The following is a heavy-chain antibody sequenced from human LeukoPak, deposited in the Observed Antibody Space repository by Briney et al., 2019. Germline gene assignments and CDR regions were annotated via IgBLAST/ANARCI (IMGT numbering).Heavy chain of an antibody. CDR1: GYTFTSYD. D-gene: IGHD6-13*01. V-gene: IGHV1-8*01. J-gene: IGHJ6*03. CDR2: MNPNSGNT. Sequence: VASVKVSCKASGYTFTSYDINWVRQATGQGREWMGWMNPNSGNTGYAQKFQGRVTMTRNTSISTAYMELSSLRSEDTAVYYCARGLTGYSSSWYVDYYYYMDVWGKGTTVTVSS. CDR3: ARGLTGYSSSWYVDYYYYMDV.